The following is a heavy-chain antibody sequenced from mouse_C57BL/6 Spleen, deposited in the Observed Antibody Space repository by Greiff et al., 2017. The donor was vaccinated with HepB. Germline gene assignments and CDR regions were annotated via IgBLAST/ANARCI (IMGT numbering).Heavy chain of an antibody. J-gene: IGHJ1*03. V-gene: IGHV1-59*01. Sequence: QVQLQQPGAELVRPGTSVKLSCKASGYTFTSYWMHWVKQRPGQGLEWIGVIDPSDSYTNYNQKFKGKATLTVDTSSSTAYMQLSSLTSEDSAVYYCARVPTTYWYFDVWGTGTTVTVSS. CDR3: ARVPTTYWYFDV. CDR1: GYTFTSYW. D-gene: IGHD2-10*01. CDR2: IDPSDSYT.